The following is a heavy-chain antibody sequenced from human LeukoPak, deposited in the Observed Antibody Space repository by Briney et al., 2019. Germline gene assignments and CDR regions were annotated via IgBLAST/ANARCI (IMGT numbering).Heavy chain of an antibody. D-gene: IGHD3-9*01. CDR2: INPNSGGT. J-gene: IGHJ6*03. Sequence: GASVKVSCKASGYTFTGYYMHWVRQAPGQGLEWMGWINPNSGGTNYAQKFQGRVTMTRDTSISTAYMELSRLRSDDTAVYYCATVPGGRYFDWFMDVWGKGTTVTVSS. CDR3: ATVPGGRYFDWFMDV. CDR1: GYTFTGYY. V-gene: IGHV1-2*02.